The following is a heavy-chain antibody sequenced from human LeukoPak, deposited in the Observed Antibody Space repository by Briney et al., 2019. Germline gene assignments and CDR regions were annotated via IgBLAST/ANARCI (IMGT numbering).Heavy chain of an antibody. Sequence: PGGSLRLSCAASGXTFSTSWMTWVRQAPGKGLEWVAHINPDGSEKYYVDSVKGRFTISRDTAKKSLYLQMNSLRVEDTAVYYCARGHYGRDYWGQGTLVTVSS. CDR2: INPDGSEK. J-gene: IGHJ4*02. V-gene: IGHV3-7*04. CDR1: GXTFSTSW. D-gene: IGHD4-17*01. CDR3: ARGHYGRDY.